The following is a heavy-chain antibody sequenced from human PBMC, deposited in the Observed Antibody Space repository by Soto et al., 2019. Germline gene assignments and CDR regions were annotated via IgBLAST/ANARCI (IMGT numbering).Heavy chain of an antibody. J-gene: IGHJ4*02. CDR2: ISGSGGST. D-gene: IGHD3-3*01. CDR3: AKDFRRFWSGYSDY. CDR1: GFTFSSYA. Sequence: GSLKISCAASGFTFSSYAMSWVRQAPGKGLEWVSAISGSGGSTYYADSVKGRFTISRDNSKNTLYLQMNSLRAEDTAVYYCAKDFRRFWSGYSDYWGQGTLVTVSS. V-gene: IGHV3-23*01.